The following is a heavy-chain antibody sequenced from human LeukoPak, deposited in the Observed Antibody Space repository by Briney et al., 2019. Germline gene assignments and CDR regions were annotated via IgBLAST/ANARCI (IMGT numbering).Heavy chain of an antibody. Sequence: PGGSLRLSCAASGFTFSSYAMSWVRQAPGKGLEWVSGISGSGGGTNYAESVKGRFTISRDNSKNTLYLQMNCLRAEDTAVYYCAKDTGGYSYANFDYWGQGTLVTVSS. D-gene: IGHD5-18*01. V-gene: IGHV3-23*01. CDR3: AKDTGGYSYANFDY. CDR2: ISGSGGGT. J-gene: IGHJ4*02. CDR1: GFTFSSYA.